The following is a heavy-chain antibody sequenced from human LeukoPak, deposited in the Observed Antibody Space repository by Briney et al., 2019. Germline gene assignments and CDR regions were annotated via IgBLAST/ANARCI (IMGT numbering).Heavy chain of an antibody. CDR2: ISGSGGST. V-gene: IGHV3-23*01. CDR3: AKEPITMIVVVAAFDI. J-gene: IGHJ3*02. CDR1: GFTFSSYA. D-gene: IGHD3-22*01. Sequence: GGSLRLSCAASGFTFSSYAMSWVRQAPGKGLEWVSAISGSGGSTYYADSVKGRFTTSRDNSKNTLYLQMNSLRAEDTAVYYCAKEPITMIVVVAAFDIWGQGTMVTVSS.